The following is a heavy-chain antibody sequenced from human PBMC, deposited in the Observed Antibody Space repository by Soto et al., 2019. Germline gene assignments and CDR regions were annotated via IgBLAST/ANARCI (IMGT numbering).Heavy chain of an antibody. CDR2: IKQDGSEK. D-gene: IGHD2-21*02. Sequence: EMQLVESGGGLAQPGGSLRLSCAVSGFTFSSFWMSWVRQAPGKGLEWVANIKQDGSEKNYVDSVKGRFTISRDNAKNSLYLQMNSLRAEDTAVYYWARNPGDWIYWYFDLWGRGTLVTVSS. CDR3: ARNPGDWIYWYFDL. J-gene: IGHJ2*01. CDR1: GFTFSSFW. V-gene: IGHV3-7*01.